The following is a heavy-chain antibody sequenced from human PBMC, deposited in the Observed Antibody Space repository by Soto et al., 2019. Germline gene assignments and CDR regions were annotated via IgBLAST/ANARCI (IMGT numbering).Heavy chain of an antibody. Sequence: GGSLRLSCAASGFTFSDHYMDWVRQAPGKGLEWVGRTRNKANSYTTEYAASVKGRFTISRDDSKNSLYLQMNSLKTEDTAVYYCARVGLRTPEYYFDYWGQGTLVTVSS. CDR3: ARVGLRTPEYYFDY. J-gene: IGHJ4*02. D-gene: IGHD5-12*01. CDR2: TRNKANSYTT. CDR1: GFTFSDHY. V-gene: IGHV3-72*01.